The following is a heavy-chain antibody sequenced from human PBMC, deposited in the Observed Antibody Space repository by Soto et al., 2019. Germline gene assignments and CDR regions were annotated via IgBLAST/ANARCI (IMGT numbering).Heavy chain of an antibody. Sequence: GGSLRLSCAASGFTFSNAWMSWVRQAPGKGLEWVGRIKSKTDGGTTDYAAPVKGRFTISRDDSKNTLYLQMNSLKTEDRAVYCCTTEEMDTARVRGARGGFDIWGQGTMVTVSS. CDR1: GFTFSNAW. CDR2: IKSKTDGGTT. V-gene: IGHV3-15*01. D-gene: IGHD5-18*01. J-gene: IGHJ3*02. CDR3: TTEEMDTARVRGARGGFDI.